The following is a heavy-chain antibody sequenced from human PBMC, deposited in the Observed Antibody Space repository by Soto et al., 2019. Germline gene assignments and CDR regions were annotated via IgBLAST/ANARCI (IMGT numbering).Heavy chain of an antibody. Sequence: GGSLRLSCAASGFTFTRYSMNWVRQAPGKGLERVAVISYDGSNKYYADSVKGRFTISRDNSKNTLYLQMNSLRAEDTAVYYCAKGSITMVRGAPYGMDVWGQGTTVTVSS. D-gene: IGHD3-10*01. J-gene: IGHJ6*02. V-gene: IGHV3-30*18. CDR3: AKGSITMVRGAPYGMDV. CDR1: GFTFTRYS. CDR2: ISYDGSNK.